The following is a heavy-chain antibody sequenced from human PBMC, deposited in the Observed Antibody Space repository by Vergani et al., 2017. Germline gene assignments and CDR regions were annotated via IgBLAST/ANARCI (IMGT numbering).Heavy chain of an antibody. CDR1: GYTFTSYA. Sequence: QVQLVQSGAVVKKPGASVKVSCTASGYTFTSYAMNWVRQAPGQGLEWLGWINTNTGNPTYAQGCTGRFVFSLDTPVSTAYLQISNLKAEDTAVYYCARGGFCSSSSCYASWFDPWGQGTLVTVSS. V-gene: IGHV7-4-1*02. D-gene: IGHD2-2*01. CDR3: ARGGFCSSSSCYASWFDP. CDR2: INTNTGNP. J-gene: IGHJ5*02.